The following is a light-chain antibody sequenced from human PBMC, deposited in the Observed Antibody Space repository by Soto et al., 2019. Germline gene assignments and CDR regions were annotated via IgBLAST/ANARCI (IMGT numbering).Light chain of an antibody. Sequence: QSVLTQPPSASGSPGQSVTISCTGTSSDVGSYNRVSWYQQSPGTAPKLMIYEVSNRPSGVSDRFSGSKSGNTASLTISGLQAEDEADYYCLLYYGGAVIFGGGTKLTVL. CDR3: LLYYGGAVI. V-gene: IGLV2-18*01. CDR2: EVS. J-gene: IGLJ2*01. CDR1: SSDVGSYNR.